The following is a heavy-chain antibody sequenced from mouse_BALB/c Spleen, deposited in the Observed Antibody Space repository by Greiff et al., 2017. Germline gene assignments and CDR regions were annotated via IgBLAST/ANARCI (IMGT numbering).Heavy chain of an antibody. CDR2: IWSGGST. D-gene: IGHD1-1*01. J-gene: IGHJ4*01. Sequence: VQLHQSGPGLVQPSQSLSITCTVSGFSLTSYGVHWVRQSPGKGLEWLGVIWSGGSTDYNAAFISRLSISKDNSKSQVFFKMNSLQANDTAIYYCASLYYGSSFYYAMDYWGQGTSVTVSS. V-gene: IGHV2-2*02. CDR3: ASLYYGSSFYYAMDY. CDR1: GFSLTSYG.